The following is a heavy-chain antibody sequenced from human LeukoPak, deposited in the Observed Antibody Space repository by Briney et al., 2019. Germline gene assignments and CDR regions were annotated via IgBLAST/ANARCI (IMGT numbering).Heavy chain of an antibody. CDR1: GFTVINYG. D-gene: IGHD1-1*01. Sequence: GGCLRLSCAASGFTVINYGMSWVRQASGKGLEVGSGISGRGHFTNYADSVKGRFTVSRDNSENTLFLQMNSLRAEDTAIYYCAKLGTRRELRSYFDYWGQGIPVTISS. CDR2: ISGRGHFT. CDR3: AKLGTRRELRSYFDY. V-gene: IGHV3-23*01. J-gene: IGHJ4*02.